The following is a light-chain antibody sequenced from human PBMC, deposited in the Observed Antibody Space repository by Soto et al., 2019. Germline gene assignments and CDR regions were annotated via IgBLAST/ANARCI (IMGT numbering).Light chain of an antibody. CDR1: QSLLQSNGYNY. V-gene: IGKV2-28*01. J-gene: IGKJ1*01. Sequence: DIVMTQSPLSLPVTPGEPASISCRSSQSLLQSNGYNYLHWYLQKPGQSPQLLIYLGSNRASGVPDRFSGSGSGTDFTLKISRVEAEDVGVYYCMQPLQSWKFGQGTKVDIK. CDR3: MQPLQSWK. CDR2: LGS.